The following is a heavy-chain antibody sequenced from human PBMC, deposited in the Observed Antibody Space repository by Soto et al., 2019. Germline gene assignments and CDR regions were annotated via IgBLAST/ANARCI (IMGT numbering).Heavy chain of an antibody. CDR3: ARGPRHWGVAY. D-gene: IGHD7-27*01. CDR2: MNPNNGNT. CDR1: AYTFTSYD. V-gene: IGHV1-8*01. Sequence: ASVKVSWKAAAYTFTSYDINWVRQATGQDFEWMGWMNPNNGNTAYAQKFQGRVTMTRDTSKSTAFMELSSLTSEDTAVYYCARGPRHWGVAYWGQGTLVTVSS. J-gene: IGHJ4*02.